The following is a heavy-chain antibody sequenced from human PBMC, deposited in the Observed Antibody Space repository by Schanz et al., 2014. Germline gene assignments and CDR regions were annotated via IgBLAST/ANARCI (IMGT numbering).Heavy chain of an antibody. D-gene: IGHD6-13*01. CDR1: GGTFSSYA. CDR2: IIPILGME. Sequence: QVQLVQSGAEVKKPGASVKVSCKASGGTFSSYAFSWVRQAPGQGLEWMGXIIPILGMENYAQKFQGRVTMTTDTSTSTAYMELRSLRSDDTAVYYCARDNLVSSSWYNYYGXXVWGQGTTXXVSS. V-gene: IGHV1-69*09. CDR3: ARDNLVSSSWYNYYGXXV. J-gene: IGHJ6*02.